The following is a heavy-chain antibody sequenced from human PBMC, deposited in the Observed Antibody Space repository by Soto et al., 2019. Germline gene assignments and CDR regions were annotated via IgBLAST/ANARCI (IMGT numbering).Heavy chain of an antibody. D-gene: IGHD1-1*01. CDR1: GGPIRSSSHY. CDR2: IDESGDS. V-gene: IGHV4-39*02. J-gene: IGHJ4*01. CDR3: AREGGYVDY. Sequence: PSETLSLTCTVSGGPIRSSSHYWGWIRLSPGTGLEWIGSIDESGDSYYNPSLKSRVTILVDTSKNQFSLKLMSVTGADSAIYYCAREGGYVDYWGQEPWSPSPQ.